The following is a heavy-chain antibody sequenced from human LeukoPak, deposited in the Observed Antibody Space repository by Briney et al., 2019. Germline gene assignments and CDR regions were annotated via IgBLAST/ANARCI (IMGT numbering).Heavy chain of an antibody. CDR3: ARMDDYFGSGNYYNVINYYYMDV. CDR2: IDRSGNT. CDR1: GYSISSGYY. D-gene: IGHD3-10*01. Sequence: PETPSLTCAVSGYSISSGYYWGWIRQSPGKGLEGIGRIDRSGNTYYNPPLKSRVAISVDTSSNQFSLRLTSVTAADAAVYYCARMDDYFGSGNYYNVINYYYMDVWGKGTTVTVS. V-gene: IGHV4-38-2*01. J-gene: IGHJ6*03.